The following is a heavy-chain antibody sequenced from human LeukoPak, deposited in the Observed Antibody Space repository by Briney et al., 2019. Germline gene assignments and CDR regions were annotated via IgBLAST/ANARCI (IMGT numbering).Heavy chain of an antibody. J-gene: IGHJ4*02. CDR1: GFTFDDYA. D-gene: IGHD3-9*01. Sequence: PGGSLRLSCAASGFTFDDYAMHWVREAPGKGLDWVSGISWNSGSIGYADSVKGRFTISRDNAKNSLYLQMNSLRAEDTALYYCAKVRYFDWLSPFDYWGQGTLVTVSS. V-gene: IGHV3-9*01. CDR3: AKVRYFDWLSPFDY. CDR2: ISWNSGSI.